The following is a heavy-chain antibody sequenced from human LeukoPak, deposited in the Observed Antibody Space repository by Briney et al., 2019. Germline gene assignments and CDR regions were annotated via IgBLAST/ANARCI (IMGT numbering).Heavy chain of an antibody. CDR2: GDGDGSHS. D-gene: IGHD2-8*02. Sequence: GGSLRLSCAASGFTLGNYWMHWVRQAPGKGLVWASRGDGDGSHSTYADSVKGRFTISRDNAKNTLYLQMNSLRAEDTAVYYCARDSAECTGGYCYFVSWGQGTLVTVSS. V-gene: IGHV3-74*03. CDR3: ARDSAECTGGYCYFVS. CDR1: GFTLGNYW. J-gene: IGHJ4*02.